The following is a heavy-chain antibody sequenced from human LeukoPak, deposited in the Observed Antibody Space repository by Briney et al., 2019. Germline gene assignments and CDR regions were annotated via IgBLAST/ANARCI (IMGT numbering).Heavy chain of an antibody. V-gene: IGHV4-4*02. CDR2: IHFSGKT. Sequence: SETLSLTCTVSGGSITSNNWWNWVRQPPGKGLESIGEIHFSGKTSYNPSLKSRVTVSLDKSKNQLSLMMTSVTAADTAVYYCARGFHDTSYTGFDIWGQGTMVTVSS. CDR3: ARGFHDTSYTGFDI. J-gene: IGHJ3*02. CDR1: GGSITSNNW. D-gene: IGHD3-16*01.